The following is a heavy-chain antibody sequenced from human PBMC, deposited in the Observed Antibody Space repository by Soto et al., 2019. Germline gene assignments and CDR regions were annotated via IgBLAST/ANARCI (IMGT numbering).Heavy chain of an antibody. Sequence: QIQLVQSGPEVKKPGASVKVSCKASSYIFTSYGISWVRQAAGQGLEWMGWINAYNGNTNYVQKFQGRVTMTTDSSTSTAYMELRTLRSDDTAVYYCPRWDIVSTIPGDYWGQGTLVTVSS. CDR1: SYIFTSYG. V-gene: IGHV1-18*01. D-gene: IGHD5-12*01. J-gene: IGHJ4*02. CDR3: PRWDIVSTIPGDY. CDR2: INAYNGNT.